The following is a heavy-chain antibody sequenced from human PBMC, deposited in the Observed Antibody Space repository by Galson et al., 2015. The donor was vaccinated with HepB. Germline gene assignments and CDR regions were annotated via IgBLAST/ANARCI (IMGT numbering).Heavy chain of an antibody. D-gene: IGHD3-16*01. Sequence: SLRLSCAASGFKFGDYAMSWVRQAPGKGLEWASGVYGGGNDPFYADSVKGRFSISRDNSKNTLSLQMDSLRAEDTAVYYCAKFNGQRHYNYYFDYWGQGAQVTVSP. V-gene: IGHV3-23*01. CDR3: AKFNGQRHYNYYFDY. CDR1: GFKFGDYA. CDR2: VYGGGNDP. J-gene: IGHJ4*02.